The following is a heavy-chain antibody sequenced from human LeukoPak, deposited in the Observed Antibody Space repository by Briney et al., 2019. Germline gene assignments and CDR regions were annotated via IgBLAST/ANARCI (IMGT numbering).Heavy chain of an antibody. J-gene: IGHJ6*02. CDR3: ARGLKGVDYGDYYYGMDV. CDR2: ISSSGSTI. Sequence: GGSLRLSSAASGFTFSSYVMNWVRQAPGKGLEWVSYISSSGSTIYYADSVKGRFTISRDNAKNSLYLQMNSLRAEDTAVYYCARGLKGVDYGDYYYGMDVWGQGTTVTVSS. D-gene: IGHD4-17*01. V-gene: IGHV3-48*03. CDR1: GFTFSSYV.